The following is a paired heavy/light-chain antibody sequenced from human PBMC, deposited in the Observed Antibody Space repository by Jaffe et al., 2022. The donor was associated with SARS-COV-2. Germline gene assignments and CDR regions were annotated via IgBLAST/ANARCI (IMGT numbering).Heavy chain of an antibody. CDR2: INEDGGEQ. CDR1: GFTFNKFR. J-gene: IGHJ6*02. Sequence: QLEESGGGLVQPGESLRLSCGASGFTFNKFRMTWVRQAPGKGLEWVANINEDGGEQNYVASVKGRFTISRDNAKTSVFLQMNRLRVDDTAVYYCAREGPEVVLSTARHRGIISGLKFHSSYSGLDVWGRGTTVTVSS. V-gene: IGHV3-7*01. D-gene: IGHD1-1*01. CDR3: AREGPEVVLSTARHRGIISGLKFHSSYSGLDV.
Light chain of an antibody. CDR3: QQTYATPRS. Sequence: DIQMTQAPPSLSASVGDRVTFTCRASQNIHDNLNWYQQRPGQAPSLLIYSASILHSGVPSRFSGSGSGTDFTLTISGLLPEDFGTYYCQQTYATPRSFGQGTKL. J-gene: IGKJ2*01. CDR2: SAS. CDR1: QNIHDN. V-gene: IGKV1-39*01.